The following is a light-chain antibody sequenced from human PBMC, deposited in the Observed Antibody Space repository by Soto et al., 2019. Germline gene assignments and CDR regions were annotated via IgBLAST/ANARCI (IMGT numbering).Light chain of an antibody. CDR2: WAS. V-gene: IGKV4-1*01. Sequence: EIVLTQSPGTLSLSPWERATLSCRASQSVGSDYLVWYQQKAGQPPKLLIYWASTRESGVPDRFSGSGSGTDFTLTISNLQAEDVAVYYCQQHHSTPLTFGQGTRLEIK. CDR1: QSVGSDY. J-gene: IGKJ5*01. CDR3: QQHHSTPLT.